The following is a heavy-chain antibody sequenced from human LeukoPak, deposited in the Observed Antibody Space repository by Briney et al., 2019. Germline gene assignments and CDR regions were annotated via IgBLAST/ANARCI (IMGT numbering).Heavy chain of an antibody. CDR3: ARDHDRGPDTWIDY. CDR2: ISGSGGST. CDR1: GFTFSNYA. Sequence: GGSLRLSCAASGFTFSNYAMSWVRQAPGKGLEWVSGISGSGGSTYYADSVKGRFTISRDNSKNTLYLQMNSLRAEDTAVYYCARDHDRGPDTWIDYWGQGTLVTVSS. V-gene: IGHV3-23*01. D-gene: IGHD3-22*01. J-gene: IGHJ4*02.